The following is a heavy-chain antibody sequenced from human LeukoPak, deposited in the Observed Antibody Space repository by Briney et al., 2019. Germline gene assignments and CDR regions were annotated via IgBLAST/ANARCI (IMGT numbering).Heavy chain of an antibody. CDR2: IYPGDSDT. CDR3: ARRREATGWADIFDY. CDR1: GYSFTNYW. J-gene: IGHJ4*02. V-gene: IGHV5-51*01. Sequence: GESLKISCKGGGYSFTNYWIVWVRQMPGKGLEWMGIIYPGDSDTRYSPSFQGQVTISADKSISTAYLQWSSLKASDTAMYYCARRREATGWADIFDYWGQGTLVTVSS. D-gene: IGHD1-1*01.